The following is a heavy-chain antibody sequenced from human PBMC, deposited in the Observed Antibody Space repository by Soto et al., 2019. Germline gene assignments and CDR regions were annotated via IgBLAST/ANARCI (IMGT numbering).Heavy chain of an antibody. CDR3: ARGRFPSVAGRGPLGY. CDR1: GGSFSGYY. J-gene: IGHJ4*02. D-gene: IGHD6-19*01. CDR2: INHSGST. V-gene: IGHV4-34*01. Sequence: QVQLQQWGAGLLKPSETLSLTCAVYGGSFSGYYWSWIRQPPGKGLEWIGEINHSGSTNYNPSLKSRVTKSVDTSKNQFSLKLSSVTAADTAVYYCARGRFPSVAGRGPLGYWGQGTLVTVSS.